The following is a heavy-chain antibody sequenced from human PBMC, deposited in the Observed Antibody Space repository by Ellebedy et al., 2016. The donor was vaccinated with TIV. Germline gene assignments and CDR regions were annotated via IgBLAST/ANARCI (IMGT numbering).Heavy chain of an antibody. CDR3: ARARGRPTSLAVAGGDL. CDR2: ISRSGTT. D-gene: IGHD6-19*01. V-gene: IGHV4-38-2*01. Sequence: MPSETLSLTCAVSGYSISGGYYWGWIRQPPGKGLEWIGSISRSGTTYYNPSLKSRVTISADMSKNQFSLNLSSVTAADTAVYFCARARGRPTSLAVAGGDLWGQGTLVAVSS. J-gene: IGHJ4*02. CDR1: GYSISGGYY.